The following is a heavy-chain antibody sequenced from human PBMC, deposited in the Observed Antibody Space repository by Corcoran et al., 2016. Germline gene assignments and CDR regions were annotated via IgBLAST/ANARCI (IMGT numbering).Heavy chain of an antibody. Sequence: QLQLQESGPGLVKPSETLSLTCIVSGDSISNSSYYWGWIRQPPGKGLESIGSIYYSGTTYYNPSLKSRVTISVDTSKNHFSLSLTSVTAADTAVYYCARIPKTRGVSSYFDYWGQGTLVTVSS. CDR3: ARIPKTRGVSSYFDY. J-gene: IGHJ4*02. V-gene: IGHV4-39*07. D-gene: IGHD2-2*01. CDR2: IYYSGTT. CDR1: GDSISNSSYY.